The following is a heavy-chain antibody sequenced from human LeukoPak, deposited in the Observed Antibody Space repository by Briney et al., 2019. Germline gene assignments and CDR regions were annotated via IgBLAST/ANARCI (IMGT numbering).Heavy chain of an antibody. J-gene: IGHJ4*02. V-gene: IGHV3-23*01. CDR2: ISGSGGAT. D-gene: IGHD4-17*01. CDR3: AREGYYGDYIDY. Sequence: PGGSLRLSCVGSGFTFSNYAMSWVRQAPGKGLEWDSAISGSGGATYYADSVKGRFTISRDNAKNSLYLQMNSLTAEDTAVYYCAREGYYGDYIDYWGQGTLVTVSS. CDR1: GFTFSNYA.